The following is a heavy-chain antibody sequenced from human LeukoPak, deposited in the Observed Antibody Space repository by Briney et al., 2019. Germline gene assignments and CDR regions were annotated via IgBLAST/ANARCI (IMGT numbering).Heavy chain of an antibody. CDR3: ARDHHLIRGLFDY. D-gene: IGHD3-10*01. V-gene: IGHV3-21*01. J-gene: IGHJ4*02. CDR2: ISSSSSYI. Sequence: KSEGSLRLSCAASGFTFSTYSMNWVRQAPGKGLEWVSSISSSSSYIYYADSVKGRFTISRDNAKNSLSLQMNGLRAEDTAVYYCARDHHLIRGLFDYWGQGTLVTVSS. CDR1: GFTFSTYS.